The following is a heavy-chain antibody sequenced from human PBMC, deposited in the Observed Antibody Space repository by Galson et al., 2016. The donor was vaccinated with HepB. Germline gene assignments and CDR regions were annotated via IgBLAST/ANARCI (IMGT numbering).Heavy chain of an antibody. D-gene: IGHD1-26*01. J-gene: IGHJ4*02. CDR2: IKQDGSEK. CDR3: ARVGPGGSYLFDC. Sequence: SLRLSCAASGFTFSGYWMSWVRQAPGKGLEWVANIKQDGSEKYYVDSVKGRFTISRDNAKNSLYLQMNSLRAEDTAVYYCARVGPGGSYLFDCWGQGTLVTVSS. CDR1: GFTFSGYW. V-gene: IGHV3-7*03.